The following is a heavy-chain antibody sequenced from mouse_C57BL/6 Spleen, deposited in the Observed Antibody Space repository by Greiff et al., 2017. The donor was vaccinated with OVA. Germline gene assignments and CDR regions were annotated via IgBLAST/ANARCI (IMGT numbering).Heavy chain of an antibody. D-gene: IGHD4-1*02. J-gene: IGHJ2*01. CDR2: IHPNSGST. CDR3: AGPTGLFDY. CDR1: GYTFTSYW. V-gene: IGHV1-64*01. Sequence: QVQLQPGAELVKPGASVKLSCKASGYTFTSYWMHWVKQRPGQGLEWIGMIHPNSGSTNYNEKFKSKATLTVDKSSSTAYMQLSSLTSEDSAVYYCAGPTGLFDYWGQGTTLTVSS.